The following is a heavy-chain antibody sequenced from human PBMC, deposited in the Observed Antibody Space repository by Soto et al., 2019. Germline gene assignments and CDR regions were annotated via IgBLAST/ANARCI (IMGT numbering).Heavy chain of an antibody. D-gene: IGHD1-1*01. V-gene: IGHV3-30*18. Sequence: GGSLRLSCAASGFTFSNYAMHWVRQAPGKGLEWVALTSYDGNNEYYTDSVKGRFTISRDNSKNTLFLQMNSPRPEDTAVYYCAKDKGVFNWATSYFDYWGQGALVTVST. J-gene: IGHJ4*02. CDR2: TSYDGNNE. CDR1: GFTFSNYA. CDR3: AKDKGVFNWATSYFDY.